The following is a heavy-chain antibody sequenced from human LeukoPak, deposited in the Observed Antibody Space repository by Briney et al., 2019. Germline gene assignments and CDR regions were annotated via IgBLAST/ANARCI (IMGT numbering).Heavy chain of an antibody. D-gene: IGHD2-15*01. V-gene: IGHV1-18*04. J-gene: IGHJ4*02. CDR2: IGAYNGET. Sequence: AAVKDSCKPSRYTFTSCGSSGVRQAPGQGREWMGWIGAYNGETNYAQKFQGRVTMTTDTSTSTAYMDLRRLSSDATAVYYCTRDHCRGDNCPSFDYWGQGTLVTVSS. CDR1: RYTFTSCG. CDR3: TRDHCRGDNCPSFDY.